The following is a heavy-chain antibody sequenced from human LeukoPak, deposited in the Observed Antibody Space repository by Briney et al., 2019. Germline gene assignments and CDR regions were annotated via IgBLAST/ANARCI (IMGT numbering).Heavy chain of an antibody. V-gene: IGHV3-21*01. Sequence: GGSLRLSCAASGLTFSSYSMNWVGQAPGKGLEWVSSISSSSSYIYYADSVKGRFTIPRDNAKNSLYLQMNSLRAEDTAVYYCARGRPHGNDYWGQGTLVTVSS. D-gene: IGHD4-23*01. J-gene: IGHJ4*02. CDR1: GLTFSSYS. CDR2: ISSSSSYI. CDR3: ARGRPHGNDY.